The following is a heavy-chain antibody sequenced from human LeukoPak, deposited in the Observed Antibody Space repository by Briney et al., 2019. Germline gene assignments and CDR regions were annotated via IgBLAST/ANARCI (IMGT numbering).Heavy chain of an antibody. CDR3: ARGWHYHYFDY. J-gene: IGHJ4*02. CDR2: IYSTGST. V-gene: IGHV4-59*08. CDR1: GGSISSYF. Sequence: PSETLSLTCTVSGGSISSYFWSWIRQPPGKGLEWIGYIYSTGSTNYNPSLRGRVTISVDTSKNQFSLKLRSVTAADTAVYYCARGWHYHYFDYWGQGTLVTVSS. D-gene: IGHD1-7*01.